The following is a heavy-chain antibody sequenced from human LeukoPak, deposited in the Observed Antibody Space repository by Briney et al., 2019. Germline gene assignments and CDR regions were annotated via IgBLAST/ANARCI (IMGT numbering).Heavy chain of an antibody. CDR3: AKDQLAYCGGDCYSAP. CDR2: IDSGGIT. J-gene: IGHJ5*02. V-gene: IGHV3-53*05. Sequence: PGGSLRLSCAASGFSVSTNYMSWVRQAPGKGLEWVSLIDSGGITFYADSVKGRFTISRDNPKNTLYLQMNSLRAEDTAVYYCAKDQLAYCGGDCYSAPWGQGTLVTVSS. D-gene: IGHD2-21*02. CDR1: GFSVSTNY.